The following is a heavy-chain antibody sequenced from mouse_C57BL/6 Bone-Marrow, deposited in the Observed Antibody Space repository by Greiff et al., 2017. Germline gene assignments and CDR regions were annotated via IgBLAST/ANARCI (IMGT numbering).Heavy chain of an antibody. V-gene: IGHV5-17*01. Sequence: EVQLVESGGGLVKPGGSLKLSCAASGFTFSDYGMHWVRQAPEKGLEWVAYISRGSSTIYYADKVKGRFTISRDNAKNTLFLQMTSLRSEDTAMYYCAKDYGSSFDYWGQGTTLTVSS. CDR1: GFTFSDYG. CDR3: AKDYGSSFDY. D-gene: IGHD1-1*01. CDR2: ISRGSSTI. J-gene: IGHJ2*01.